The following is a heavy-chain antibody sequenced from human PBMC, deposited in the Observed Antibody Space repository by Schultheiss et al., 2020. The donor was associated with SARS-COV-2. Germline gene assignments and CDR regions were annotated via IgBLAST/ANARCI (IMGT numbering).Heavy chain of an antibody. J-gene: IGHJ4*02. V-gene: IGHV3-21*01. CDR3: ARGRSSGWYGAFDY. CDR1: GFTFSSYS. CDR2: ISSSSSYI. Sequence: GGSLRLSCAASGFTFSSYSMNWVRQAPGKGLEWVSSISSSSSYIYYADSVKGRFTISRDNAKNSLYLQMNSLRAEDTAVYYCARGRSSGWYGAFDYWGQGTLVTVAS. D-gene: IGHD6-19*01.